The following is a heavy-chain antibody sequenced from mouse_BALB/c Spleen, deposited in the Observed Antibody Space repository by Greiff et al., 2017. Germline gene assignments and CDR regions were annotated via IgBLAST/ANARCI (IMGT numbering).Heavy chain of an antibody. Sequence: EVMLVESGGGLVKPGGSLKLSCAASGFTFSSYTMSWVRQTPEKRLEWVATISSGGSYTYYPDSVKGRFTISRDNAKNTLYLQMSSLKSEDTAMYYCTRANWYFDYWGQGTTLTVSS. D-gene: IGHD4-1*01. CDR2: ISSGGSYT. CDR1: GFTFSSYT. CDR3: TRANWYFDY. J-gene: IGHJ2*01. V-gene: IGHV5-6-4*01.